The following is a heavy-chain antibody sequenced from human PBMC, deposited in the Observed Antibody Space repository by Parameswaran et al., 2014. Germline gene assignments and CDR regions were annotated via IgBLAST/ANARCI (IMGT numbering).Heavy chain of an antibody. CDR2: ISGSGGST. V-gene: IGHV3-23*01. D-gene: IGHD1-26*01. CDR3: AKDGIKWELTGYYFDY. Sequence: RWIRQPPGKGLEWVSAISGSGGSTYYADSVKGRFTISRDNSKNTLYLQMNSLRAEDTAVYYCAKDGIKWELTGYYFDYWGQGTLVTVSS. J-gene: IGHJ4*02.